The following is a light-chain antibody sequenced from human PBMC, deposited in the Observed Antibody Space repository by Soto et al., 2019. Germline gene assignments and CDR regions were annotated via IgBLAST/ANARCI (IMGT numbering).Light chain of an antibody. J-gene: IGKJ1*01. CDR2: LVS. V-gene: IGKV2-30*02. CDR3: VQGPHGPYT. Sequence: DVVLTQSPLSLPVTLGQPASISCRSSQSLVHSNGVTFLSWFQQRPGQSPRRLIYLVSNRDSGVPDRFSGSVSGTAITLQISWMEVEGVWLYSCVQGPHGPYTFGQAPNV. CDR1: QSLVHSNGVTF.